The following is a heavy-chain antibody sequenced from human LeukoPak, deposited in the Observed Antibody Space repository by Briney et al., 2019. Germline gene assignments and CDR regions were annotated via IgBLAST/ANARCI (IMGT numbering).Heavy chain of an antibody. CDR2: INPNNGRT. D-gene: IGHD3-22*01. Sequence: ASMKVSCKTSGYTFSDYYMHWVRQAPGQGLEWMGWINPNNGRTSYAQKLQGRVSMTRDTSISTAYMELSSLRSDDTAVYSCARGTYYDSRGYSGVRLFDYWGQGTLVTVSS. CDR3: ARGTYYDSRGYSGVRLFDY. V-gene: IGHV1-2*02. CDR1: GYTFSDYY. J-gene: IGHJ4*02.